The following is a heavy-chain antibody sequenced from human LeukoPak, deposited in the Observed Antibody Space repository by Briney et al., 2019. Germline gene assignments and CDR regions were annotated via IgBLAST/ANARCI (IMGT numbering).Heavy chain of an antibody. V-gene: IGHV1-2*02. CDR3: AREIEMVTIMGFDY. Sequence: ASVKVSCKASGYTFTGYYMHWVRQAPGQGLEWMGWINPNSGGTNYAQKFQGRVTMTRDTSISTAYMELSRLISDDTAVYYCAREIEMVTIMGFDYWGQGTLVTVSS. J-gene: IGHJ4*02. CDR2: INPNSGGT. D-gene: IGHD5-24*01. CDR1: GYTFTGYY.